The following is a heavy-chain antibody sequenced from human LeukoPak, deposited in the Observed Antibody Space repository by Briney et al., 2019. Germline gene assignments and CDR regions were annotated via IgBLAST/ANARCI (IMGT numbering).Heavy chain of an antibody. D-gene: IGHD3-22*01. CDR3: ARDRYENYYGSSGISPADYYGMDV. CDR1: GGSISSYY. V-gene: IGHV4-59*01. Sequence: SETLSLTCTVSGGSISSYYWSWIRQPPGKGLEWIGYIYYSGSTNYNPSLKSRVTISVDTSKNQFSLKLSSVTAADTAVYYCARDRYENYYGSSGISPADYYGMDVWGQGTTVTVSS. J-gene: IGHJ6*02. CDR2: IYYSGST.